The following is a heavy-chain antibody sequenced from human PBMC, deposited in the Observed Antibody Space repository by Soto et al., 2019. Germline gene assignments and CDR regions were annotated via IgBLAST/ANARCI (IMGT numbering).Heavy chain of an antibody. D-gene: IGHD3-10*01. CDR3: ARGLILWFGELSRRGGYYYYMDV. CDR1: GGSLSGSQ. Sequence: QVQLQQWGAGLLKPSETLSLTCAVYGGSLSGSQWGWIRHTPGRGLEWMGEINDTGNINYNPSLKSRVTILLDTPKKQISLKLSSVTAADSAVYYCARGLILWFGELSRRGGYYYYMDVWGKGNTVTVSS. J-gene: IGHJ6*03. CDR2: INDTGNI. V-gene: IGHV4-34*01.